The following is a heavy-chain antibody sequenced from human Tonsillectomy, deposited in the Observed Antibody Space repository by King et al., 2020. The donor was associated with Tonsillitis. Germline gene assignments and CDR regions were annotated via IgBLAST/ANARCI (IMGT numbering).Heavy chain of an antibody. CDR2: IISDGSTT. D-gene: IGHD4-11*01. CDR1: GFTFSIFW. V-gene: IGHV3-74*01. J-gene: IGHJ3*02. Sequence: VQLVESGGGVVQPVGSLRLSCAASGFTFSIFWMHWVRQAPGKGLVGGSRIISDGSTTSYGDSVKGRFTISRDNAKNTLYLQMNSLRAEETAVYYCAREVGFMDYSVPDAFDIWGQVTMVTLSS. CDR3: AREVGFMDYSVPDAFDI.